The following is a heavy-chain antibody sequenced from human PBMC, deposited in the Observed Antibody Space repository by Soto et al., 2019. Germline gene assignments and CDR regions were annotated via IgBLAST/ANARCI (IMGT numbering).Heavy chain of an antibody. CDR1: GFTFSGYG. CDR2: TRHDGSNT. V-gene: IGHV3-33*01. D-gene: IGHD1-26*01. J-gene: IGHJ4*02. CDR3: ARDGVGATTYFGYFDY. Sequence: GVSLRLYCAASGFTFSGYGMHWVREAPGKGLEWVAVTRHDGSNTYYADSVRGRFTISRDNSKKTLYLQMNSLRAEDTAVYYCARDGVGATTYFGYFDYWGQGT.